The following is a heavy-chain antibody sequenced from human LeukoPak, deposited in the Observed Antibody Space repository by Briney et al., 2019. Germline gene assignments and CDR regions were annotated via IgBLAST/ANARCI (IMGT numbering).Heavy chain of an antibody. CDR1: GYTFTSYG. Sequence: ASVKVSCKASGYTFTSYGISWVRQAPGEGLEWMGWISAYNGNTNYAQKLQGRVTMTTDTSTNTAYMELRSLRSDDTAVYYCARAHLIAAAGYNWFDPWGQGTLVTVSS. J-gene: IGHJ5*02. CDR3: ARAHLIAAAGYNWFDP. V-gene: IGHV1-18*01. D-gene: IGHD6-13*01. CDR2: ISAYNGNT.